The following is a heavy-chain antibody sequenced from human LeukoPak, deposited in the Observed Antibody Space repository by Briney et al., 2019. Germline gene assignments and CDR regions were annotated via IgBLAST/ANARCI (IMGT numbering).Heavy chain of an antibody. D-gene: IGHD5-24*01. CDR3: ARIWLHTHYYYYGMDA. V-gene: IGHV4-34*01. J-gene: IGHJ6*02. CDR1: GGSFSGYY. CDR2: INHSGST. Sequence: SETLSLTCAVYGGSFSGYYWSWIRQPPGKGLEWIGEINHSGSTNYNPSLKSRVTISVDTSKNQFSLKLSSVTAADTAVYYCARIWLHTHYYYYGMDAWGQGTTVTVSS.